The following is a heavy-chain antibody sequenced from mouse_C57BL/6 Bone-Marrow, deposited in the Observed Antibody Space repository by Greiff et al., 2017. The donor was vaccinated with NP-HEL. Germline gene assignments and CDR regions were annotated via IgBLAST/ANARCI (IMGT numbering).Heavy chain of an antibody. Sequence: EVQLVESGGGLVKPGGSLKLSCAASGFTFSSYAMSWVRQTPEKRLEWVATISDGGSYTYYPDNVKGRFTISRDNAKNNLYLQMSHLKSEDTAMYYCARAYWGQGTLVTVSA. CDR2: ISDGGSYT. J-gene: IGHJ3*01. V-gene: IGHV5-4*01. CDR3: ARAY. CDR1: GFTFSSYA.